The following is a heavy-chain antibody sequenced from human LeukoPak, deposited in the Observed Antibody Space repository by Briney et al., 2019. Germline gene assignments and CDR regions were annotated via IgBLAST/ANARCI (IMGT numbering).Heavy chain of an antibody. CDR1: GFTFSSYA. J-gene: IGHJ4*02. CDR3: ARRAGAYSHPYDY. CDR2: IRQDGSEK. D-gene: IGHD4/OR15-4a*01. Sequence: GGSLRLSCAASGFTFSSYAMSWVRQAPGKGLEWVANIRQDGSEKYYVDSVKGRFTISRDNAKNSLYLQMNSLRAEDTAVYYCARRAGAYSHPYDYWGQGTLVTVSS. V-gene: IGHV3-7*03.